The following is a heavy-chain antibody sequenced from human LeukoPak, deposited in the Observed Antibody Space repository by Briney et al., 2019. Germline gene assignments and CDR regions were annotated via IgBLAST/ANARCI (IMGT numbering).Heavy chain of an antibody. V-gene: IGHV3-53*01. CDR1: GFTVATNY. CDR3: ARIGDHFHWYLDL. J-gene: IGHJ2*01. CDR2: LYSGADT. Sequence: GGSLRLSCTASGFTVATNYMNWARQPRGEGLEWVSILYSGADTYYADSVKGRFVVSRDSFKNMFFLHMNALSPQDTAVYYCARIGDHFHWYLDLWGRGTLVTVSS. D-gene: IGHD3-3*02.